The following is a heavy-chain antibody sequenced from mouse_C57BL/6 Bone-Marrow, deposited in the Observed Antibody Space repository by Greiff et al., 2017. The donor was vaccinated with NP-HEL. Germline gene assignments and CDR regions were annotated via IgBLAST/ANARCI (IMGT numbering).Heavy chain of an antibody. D-gene: IGHD1-1*01. CDR1: GFNIKDDY. CDR3: TTGSYYYGSRGYFDY. Sequence: VQLQQSGAELVRPGASVKLSCTASGFNIKDDYMHWVKQRPEQGLEWIGWIDPENGDTEYASKFQGKATITADTSSNTAYLQLSSLTSEDTAVYYCTTGSYYYGSRGYFDYWGQGTTLTVSS. V-gene: IGHV14-4*01. J-gene: IGHJ2*01. CDR2: IDPENGDT.